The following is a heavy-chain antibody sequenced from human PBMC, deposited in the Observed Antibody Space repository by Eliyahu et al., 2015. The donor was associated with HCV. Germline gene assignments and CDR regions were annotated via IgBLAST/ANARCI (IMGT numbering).Heavy chain of an antibody. Sequence: QVQLVESGGGVVQPGGSLRLSCAXSGFTFSSYGMHWVRQAPGKGLEWVAFIRYDGSNKYYADSVKGRFTISRDNSKNTLYLQMNSLRAEDTAVYYCAKDLGYSSSVMGAFDIWGQGTMVTVSS. CDR3: AKDLGYSSSVMGAFDI. J-gene: IGHJ3*02. V-gene: IGHV3-30*02. CDR1: GFTFSSYG. D-gene: IGHD6-13*01. CDR2: IRYDGSNK.